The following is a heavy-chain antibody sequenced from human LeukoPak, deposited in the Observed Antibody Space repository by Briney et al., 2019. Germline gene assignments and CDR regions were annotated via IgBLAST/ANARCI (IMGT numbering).Heavy chain of an antibody. CDR2: ISWNSGSI. Sequence: GGSLRLSCAASGFTFDDYAMHWVRQAPGKGLEWVSGISWNSGSIGYADSVKGRFTISRDNAKNSLYLQMNSLRAEDTALYYCAKGRGSSWYRAMGYWGQGTLVTVS. V-gene: IGHV3-9*01. D-gene: IGHD6-13*01. CDR3: AKGRGSSWYRAMGY. CDR1: GFTFDDYA. J-gene: IGHJ4*02.